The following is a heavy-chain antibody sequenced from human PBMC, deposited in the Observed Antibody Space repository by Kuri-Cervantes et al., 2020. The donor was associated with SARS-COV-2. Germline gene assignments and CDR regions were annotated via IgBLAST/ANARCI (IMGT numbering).Heavy chain of an antibody. CDR1: GESFSGYY. V-gene: IGHV4-34*01. D-gene: IGHD4-17*01. J-gene: IGHJ4*02. Sequence: SQTLSLTCAFYGESFSGYYWNWIRQSPGKGLEWIGEVNHRGSTNYNPSLKGRVTISVDTSKNQFSLKLSSVTAADTAVYYCARAYGDYEVTDYWGQGTLVTVSS. CDR3: ARAYGDYEVTDY. CDR2: VNHRGST.